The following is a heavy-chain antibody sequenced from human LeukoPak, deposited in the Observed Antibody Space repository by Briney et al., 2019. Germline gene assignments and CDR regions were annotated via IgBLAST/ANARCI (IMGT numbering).Heavy chain of an antibody. CDR1: GGSISGYY. CDR2: IHTSGNT. J-gene: IGHJ4*02. V-gene: IGHV4-4*07. D-gene: IGHD5/OR15-5a*01. Sequence: SEPLSLTCTVSGGSISGYYWSWIRQPAGKGLEWIGRIHTSGNTNYNPSLKSRVTMSVDTSKIQFSLKLTSITAADTAVYYCARDGVSISHDYWGQGTLVTVSS. CDR3: ARDGVSISHDY.